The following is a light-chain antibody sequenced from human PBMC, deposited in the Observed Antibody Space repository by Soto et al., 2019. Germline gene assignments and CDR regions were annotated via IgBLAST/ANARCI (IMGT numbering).Light chain of an antibody. CDR2: LEGSGSY. Sequence: QSVLTQSSSASASLGSSVTITCTRSSGHGSYIIAWHQQQPGKANRYLMKLEGSGSYNKGSGVPDRFSGSSSGADRYLTTALLQLEEDAYYYCANWDSNTLVFGGGTKLTVL. V-gene: IGLV4-60*02. J-gene: IGLJ3*02. CDR3: ANWDSNTLV. CDR1: SGHGSYI.